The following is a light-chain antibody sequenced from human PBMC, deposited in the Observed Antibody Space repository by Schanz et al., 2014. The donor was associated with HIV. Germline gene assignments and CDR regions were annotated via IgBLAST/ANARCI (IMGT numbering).Light chain of an antibody. Sequence: IVLTQSPGTLSLSPGERGTLSCRASQSISSSLLAWYQKKPGQAPTLLIYAASSRASGIPDRFSGSGSGPVFTLPIGGREPEDFAVYSCHHYGASFAPGTKVD. CDR1: QSISSSL. CDR2: AAS. J-gene: IGKJ3*01. CDR3: HHYGAS. V-gene: IGKV3-20*01.